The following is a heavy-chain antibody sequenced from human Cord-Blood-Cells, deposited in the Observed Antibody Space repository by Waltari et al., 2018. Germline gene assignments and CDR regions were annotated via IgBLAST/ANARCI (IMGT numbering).Heavy chain of an antibody. Sequence: QVQLQESGPGLVKPSETLSLTCAVSGYSISSGYYWGWIRQPPGKGREWIGSIYHSGSTYYNPSLKSRVTISVDTSKNQFSLKLSSVTAADTAVYYCARIRRDGYNYYFDYWGQGTLVTVSS. D-gene: IGHD5-12*01. CDR2: IYHSGST. CDR1: GYSISSGYY. V-gene: IGHV4-38-2*01. CDR3: ARIRRDGYNYYFDY. J-gene: IGHJ4*02.